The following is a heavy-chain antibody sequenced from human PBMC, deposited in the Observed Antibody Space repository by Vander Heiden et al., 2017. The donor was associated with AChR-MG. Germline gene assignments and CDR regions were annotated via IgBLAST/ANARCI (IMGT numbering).Heavy chain of an antibody. J-gene: IGHJ4*02. D-gene: IGHD2-15*01. CDR2: ISGSGGST. V-gene: IGHV3-23*01. Sequence: EVQLLESGGGLVQPGGSRRLSVAASGFPFTGNAMSWVRQAPGKGLEWVSAISGSGGSTYYADSVKGRFTISRDNSKNTLYLQMNSLRAEDTAVYYCAKVGTFKNKYCSGGSCYSDYWGQGTLVTVSS. CDR3: AKVGTFKNKYCSGGSCYSDY. CDR1: GFPFTGNA.